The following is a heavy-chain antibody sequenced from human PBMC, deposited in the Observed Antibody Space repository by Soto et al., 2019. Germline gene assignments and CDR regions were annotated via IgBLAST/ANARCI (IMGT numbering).Heavy chain of an antibody. J-gene: IGHJ3*02. Sequence: GASVKVSCKASGGTFSSYAISWVRQAPGQGLEWMGGIIPIFGTANYAQKFQGRVTITADESTSTAYMELSSLRSEDTAVYYCARVRYYDSSGYYWDAFDIWGQGTMVTVSS. CDR2: IIPIFGTA. V-gene: IGHV1-69*13. CDR1: GGTFSSYA. CDR3: ARVRYYDSSGYYWDAFDI. D-gene: IGHD3-22*01.